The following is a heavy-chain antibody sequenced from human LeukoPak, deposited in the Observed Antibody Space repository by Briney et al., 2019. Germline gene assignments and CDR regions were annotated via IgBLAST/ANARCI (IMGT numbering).Heavy chain of an antibody. D-gene: IGHD6-13*01. CDR2: IYHSGST. CDR3: ARDPGYSSSWSNYYYYYYMDV. Sequence: PSETLSLTCAVSGYSISSGYYWGWTRQPPGKGLEWIGSIYHSGSTYYNPSLKSRVTISVDTSKNQFSLKLSSVTAADTAVYYCARDPGYSSSWSNYYYYYYMDVWGKGTTVTVSS. J-gene: IGHJ6*03. V-gene: IGHV4-38-2*02. CDR1: GYSISSGYY.